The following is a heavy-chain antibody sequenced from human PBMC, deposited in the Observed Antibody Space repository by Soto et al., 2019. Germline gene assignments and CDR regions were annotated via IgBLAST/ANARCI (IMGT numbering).Heavy chain of an antibody. J-gene: IGHJ5*02. CDR1: GVSIGSGVYY. Sequence: PSETLSLTCTVSGVSIGSGVYYWNWIRQHPGKGLEWIGYIYYIGSTYYNPSLKSRVTISLDTSKNQFSLKLSSVTAADTAVYYCARSVFPWGQGTLVTVSS. V-gene: IGHV4-31*03. CDR3: ARSVFP. CDR2: IYYIGST.